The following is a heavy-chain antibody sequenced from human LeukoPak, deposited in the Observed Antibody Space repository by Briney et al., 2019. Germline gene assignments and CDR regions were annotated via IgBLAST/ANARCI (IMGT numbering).Heavy chain of an antibody. CDR3: ARLRVVAWVDY. CDR2: INHSGST. CDR1: GGSFSGYY. Sequence: PSETLSLTCAVYGGSFSGYYWSWIRQPPGKGLEWIGEINHSGSTNYNPSLKSRVTISVDTSKNQFSLKLSSVTAADTAVYYCARLRVVAWVDYWGQGTLVTVSS. D-gene: IGHD4-17*01. J-gene: IGHJ4*02. V-gene: IGHV4-34*01.